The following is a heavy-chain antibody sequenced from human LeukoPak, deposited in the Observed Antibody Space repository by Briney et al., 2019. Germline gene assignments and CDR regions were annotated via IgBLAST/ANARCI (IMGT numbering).Heavy chain of an antibody. CDR1: GYTFTSYG. CDR2: ISAYNGNT. CDR3: ARELINLDYYYYGMDV. J-gene: IGHJ6*02. V-gene: IGHV1-18*01. D-gene: IGHD3-16*01. Sequence: ASVKVSCKASGYTFTSYGISWVRQAPGEGLEWMGWISAYNGNTNYAQKLQGRVTMTTDTSTSTAYMELRSLRSDDTAVYYCARELINLDYYYYGMDVWGQGTTLTVSS.